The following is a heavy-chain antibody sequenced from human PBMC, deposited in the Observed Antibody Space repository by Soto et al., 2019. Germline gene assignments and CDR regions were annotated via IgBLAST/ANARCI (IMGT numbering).Heavy chain of an antibody. CDR3: ARGNHRWLQLWYFDL. J-gene: IGHJ2*01. CDR2: IIPIFGTA. V-gene: IGHV1-69*14. CDR1: GGTFSSYT. Sequence: QVQLVQSGAEVKKPGSSVTVSCKASGGTFSSYTISWVRQAPGQGLEWMGGIIPIFGTANYAQKFQGRVTIXADTSXXTAYMELSSLRSEDTAVYYCARGNHRWLQLWYFDLWGRGTLVTVSS. D-gene: IGHD5-12*01.